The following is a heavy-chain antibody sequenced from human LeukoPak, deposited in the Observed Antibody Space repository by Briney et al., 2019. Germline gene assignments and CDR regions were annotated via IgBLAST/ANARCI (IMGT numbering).Heavy chain of an antibody. J-gene: IGHJ3*02. Sequence: GGSLRLSCAASGFTFSNYWMGWVRQAPGKGLEWVSAISGSGGSTYYADSVKGRFTISRDNSKNTLYLQMNSLRAEDTAVYYCAKGSYSSGWLGDAFDIWGQGTMVTVSS. CDR1: GFTFSNYW. CDR2: ISGSGGST. V-gene: IGHV3-23*01. D-gene: IGHD6-19*01. CDR3: AKGSYSSGWLGDAFDI.